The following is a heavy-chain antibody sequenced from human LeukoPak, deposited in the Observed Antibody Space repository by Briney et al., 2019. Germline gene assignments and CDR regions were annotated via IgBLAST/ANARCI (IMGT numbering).Heavy chain of an antibody. V-gene: IGHV1-69*05. Sequence: GASVKVSCKASGGTFSSYAISWVRQAPGQGLEWMGGIIPIFGTANYAQKFQGRVTITTDESTSTAYMELSSLRSEDTAVYYCALYGSGSYSAVDYWGQGTLVTVSS. CDR3: ALYGSGSYSAVDY. CDR1: GGTFSSYA. CDR2: IIPIFGTA. J-gene: IGHJ4*02. D-gene: IGHD3-10*01.